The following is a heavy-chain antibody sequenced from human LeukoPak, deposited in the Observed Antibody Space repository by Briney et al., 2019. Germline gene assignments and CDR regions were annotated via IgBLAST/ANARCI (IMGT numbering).Heavy chain of an antibody. CDR2: ISSSSSYI. CDR3: ARDIVGAGYFDY. CDR1: GFTFSSSS. Sequence: GGSLTLSCAASGFTFSSSSMNWLRQAPGKGLECVSSISSSSSYIFYADSMKGRFTISRDNAKNSLYLQMNSLRAEDTAVYYCARDIVGAGYFDYWGQGTLVTVSS. V-gene: IGHV3-21*01. J-gene: IGHJ4*02. D-gene: IGHD1-26*01.